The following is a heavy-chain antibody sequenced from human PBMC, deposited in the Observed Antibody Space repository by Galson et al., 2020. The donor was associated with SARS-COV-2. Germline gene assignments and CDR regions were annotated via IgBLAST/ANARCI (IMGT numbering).Heavy chain of an antibody. CDR1: GGSISSYY. V-gene: IGHV4-59*01. CDR3: ARAAQTYYDFWSGYYNAPHFDY. J-gene: IGHJ4*02. D-gene: IGHD3-3*01. Sequence: SETLSLTCTVSGGSISSYYWCWIRQPPGKGLEWNWIIYYSGSTNSNSSLTSRVTISVDTYKYQYSLKLSSVTAADTAGYYCARAAQTYYDFWSGYYNAPHFDYWGQGTLVAVSS. CDR2: IYYSGST.